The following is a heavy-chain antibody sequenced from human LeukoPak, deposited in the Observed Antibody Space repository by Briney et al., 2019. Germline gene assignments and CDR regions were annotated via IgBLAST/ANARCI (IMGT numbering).Heavy chain of an antibody. CDR2: IIPILGIA. CDR3: ARGTDTAMVSMDV. J-gene: IGHJ6*02. V-gene: IGHV1-69*04. D-gene: IGHD5-18*01. CDR1: GGTFSSYA. Sequence: SVKVSCKASGGTFSSYAISWVRQATGQGLEWMGRIIPILGIANYAQKFQGRVKITADKSTSTAYMELSSLRSEDTAVYYCARGTDTAMVSMDVWGQGTTVTVSS.